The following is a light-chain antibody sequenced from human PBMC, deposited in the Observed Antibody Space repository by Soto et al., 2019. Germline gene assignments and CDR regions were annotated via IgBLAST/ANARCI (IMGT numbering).Light chain of an antibody. Sequence: DMQMTQSPSTLSASLGDRVTITCRASQSISSWLAWYQQKPGKAPKLLIYDASSLESGVPSRFSGSGSGTDFTLTIRDVQPDDFAIYYCQQYNSYRAFGQGTKVDIK. CDR1: QSISSW. J-gene: IGKJ1*01. CDR3: QQYNSYRA. V-gene: IGKV1-5*01. CDR2: DAS.